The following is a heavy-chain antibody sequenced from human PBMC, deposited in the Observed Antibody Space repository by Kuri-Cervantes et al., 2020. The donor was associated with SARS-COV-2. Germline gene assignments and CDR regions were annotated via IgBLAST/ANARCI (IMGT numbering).Heavy chain of an antibody. D-gene: IGHD6-13*01. CDR2: INHSGST. CDR1: GGSFSGYY. CDR3: ARFRIIAAAGNFDY. J-gene: IGHJ4*02. V-gene: IGHV4-34*01. Sequence: ESLKISCAVYGGSFSGYYWSWIRQPPGKGLEWIGEINHSGSTNYNPSLKSRVTVSVDTSKNQFSLKLSSVTAAGTAVYYCARFRIIAAAGNFDYWGQGTLVTVSS.